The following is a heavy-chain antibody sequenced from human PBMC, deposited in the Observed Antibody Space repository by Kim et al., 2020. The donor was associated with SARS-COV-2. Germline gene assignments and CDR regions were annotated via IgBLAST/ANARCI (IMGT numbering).Heavy chain of an antibody. CDR3: AKSLGSLNHNYYYSMDV. Sequence: GGSLRLSCAASGFTFSAYAMNWVRQAPGKGLEWVSALSGSGGSTFYADPVEGRFTISRDNSRNTLYLQMNSLRAEDTALYYCAKSLGSLNHNYYYSMDVWGQGTTVTVSS. CDR1: GFTFSAYA. J-gene: IGHJ6*02. CDR2: LSGSGGST. V-gene: IGHV3-23*01.